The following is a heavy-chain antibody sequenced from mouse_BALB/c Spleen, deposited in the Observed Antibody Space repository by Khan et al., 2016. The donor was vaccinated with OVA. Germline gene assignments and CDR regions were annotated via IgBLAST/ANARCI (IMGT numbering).Heavy chain of an antibody. Sequence: QVQLQQSGAELARPGASVNLSCKATGYTFTDFYINWVKQRTGQGLEWIGEIYPGRDNTNYNEKFKGKATLTADQSSSTAFMTLSSLPSADSAVYFCARSGLGSFAYWGQGTLVTVSA. CDR2: IYPGRDNT. CDR1: GYTFTDFY. CDR3: ARSGLGSFAY. V-gene: IGHV1-77*01. D-gene: IGHD2-2*01. J-gene: IGHJ3*01.